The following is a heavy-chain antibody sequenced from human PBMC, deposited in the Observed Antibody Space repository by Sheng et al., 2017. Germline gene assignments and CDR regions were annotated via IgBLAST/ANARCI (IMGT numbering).Heavy chain of an antibody. CDR1: GFTFSTYW. J-gene: IGHJ5*02. CDR3: VXXKDLSLRRRGGWFDP. V-gene: IGHV3-74*03. Sequence: EVQLVESGGNVVRPGGSLRLSCAASGFTFSTYWMHWVRQAPGKGLVWVSRLLMVSGSGTSYADSVKGRFTISRDNARKTLFLQMNSLRAEDTAVYYCVXXKDLSLRRRGGWFDPVGQGTLVTVSS. CDR2: LMVSGSGT. D-gene: IGHD4-17*01.